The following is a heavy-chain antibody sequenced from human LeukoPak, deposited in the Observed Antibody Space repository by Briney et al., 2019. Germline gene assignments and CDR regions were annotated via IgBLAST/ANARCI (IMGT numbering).Heavy chain of an antibody. CDR2: INHSGST. J-gene: IGHJ6*03. CDR1: GGSFSGYY. V-gene: IGHV4-34*01. CDR3: ARGSIVVVPAGSRDYYYYMDV. Sequence: SETLSLTCAVYGGSFSGYYWSWIRQPPGKGLEWIGEINHSGSTNYNPSLKSRVTISVDTSKNQFSLKLSSVTAADTAVYYCARGSIVVVPAGSRDYYYYMDVWGKGNTVTVSS. D-gene: IGHD2-2*01.